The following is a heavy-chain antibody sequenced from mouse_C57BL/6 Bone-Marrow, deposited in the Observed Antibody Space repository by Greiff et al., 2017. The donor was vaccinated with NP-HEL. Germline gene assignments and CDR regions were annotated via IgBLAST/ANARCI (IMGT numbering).Heavy chain of an antibody. CDR3: ARSPFYYYGSGGWFAY. V-gene: IGHV1-53*01. J-gene: IGHJ3*01. CDR2: INPSNGGT. Sequence: VQLQQPGTELVKPGASVKLSCKASGYTFTSYWMHWVKQRPGQGLEWIGNINPSNGGTNYNEKFKSKATLTVDKSSSTAYMQLSSLTSEDSAVYYCARSPFYYYGSGGWFAYWGQGTLVTVSA. D-gene: IGHD1-1*01. CDR1: GYTFTSYW.